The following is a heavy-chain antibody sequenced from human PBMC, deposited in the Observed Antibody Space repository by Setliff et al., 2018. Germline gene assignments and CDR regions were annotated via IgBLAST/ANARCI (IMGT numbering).Heavy chain of an antibody. J-gene: IGHJ4*02. V-gene: IGHV3-30*18. CDR2: ISYDGSNK. CDR3: AKDHHYYDSSGYYHY. D-gene: IGHD3-22*01. CDR1: GFTFSSYG. Sequence: SGGSLRLSCAASGFTFSSYGMHWVRQAPGKGLEWVAVISYDGSNKYYADSVKGRFTISRDNSKNTLYLQMNSLRAEDTAVYYCAKDHHYYDSSGYYHYWGQGTLVTVSS.